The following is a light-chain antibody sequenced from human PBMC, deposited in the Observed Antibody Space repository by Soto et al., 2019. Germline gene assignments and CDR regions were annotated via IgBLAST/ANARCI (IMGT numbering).Light chain of an antibody. J-gene: IGLJ1*01. Sequence: QSVLTQPASVSGSPGQSITISCTGSSSDVGSYNFVSWYQQHPGKAPKLIIYEGTKRPSGVSNRFSGSKSGNTASLTISGLQAEDEADYYCCSYAGSRTVVFGTGTKVPS. CDR3: CSYAGSRTVV. V-gene: IGLV2-23*01. CDR1: SSDVGSYNF. CDR2: EGT.